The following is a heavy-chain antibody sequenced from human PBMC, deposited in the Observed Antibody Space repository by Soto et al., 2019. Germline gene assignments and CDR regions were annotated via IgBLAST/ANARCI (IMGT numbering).Heavy chain of an antibody. CDR1: GYIFNNYG. J-gene: IGHJ4*02. V-gene: IGHV1-18*01. CDR2: IYSKEGKI. Sequence: QVQLVQSGAEVQKPGASVKVSCKASGYIFNNYGISWVRQAPGQGLEWMGWIYSKEGKINFAQKFQGRVTLTTDTSARTAYIELRSLSFDDSAVYFCARDIAYDIDYWGQGTLVTVSS. D-gene: IGHD5-12*01. CDR3: ARDIAYDIDY.